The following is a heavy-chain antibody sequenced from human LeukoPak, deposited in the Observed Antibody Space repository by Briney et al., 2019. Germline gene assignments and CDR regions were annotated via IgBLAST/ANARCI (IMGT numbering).Heavy chain of an antibody. D-gene: IGHD3-22*01. CDR2: IYYSGNT. J-gene: IGHJ4*02. V-gene: IGHV4-59*08. Sequence: SETLSLTCTVSGGSVSGYYWSWIRQPPGKGLEWIGYIYYSGNTKYNPSLKSRVTMSVDTSKNQFSLRLSSVTAADTAVYYCARHNYYDSSGYYPLGYWGQGTLVTVPS. CDR1: GGSVSGYY. CDR3: ARHNYYDSSGYYPLGY.